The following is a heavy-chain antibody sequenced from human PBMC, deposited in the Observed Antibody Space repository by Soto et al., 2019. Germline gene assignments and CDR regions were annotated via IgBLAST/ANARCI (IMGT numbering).Heavy chain of an antibody. V-gene: IGHV4-39*01. CDR3: ARPRPTYCSSTSCYTHDAFDI. CDR1: GVSISSSSYY. D-gene: IGHD2-2*02. Sequence: SEPRSLTCTVSGVSISSSSYYWGCIRQHADNGLEWIGSIYYSGSTYYTPSLKSRVTISVDTSKNLFSLKLSSVTAADTAVYYCARPRPTYCSSTSCYTHDAFDIWGQGTMVT. CDR2: IYYSGST. J-gene: IGHJ3*02.